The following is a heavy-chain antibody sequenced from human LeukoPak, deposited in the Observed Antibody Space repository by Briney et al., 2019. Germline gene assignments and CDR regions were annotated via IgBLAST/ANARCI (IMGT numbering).Heavy chain of an antibody. CDR3: AKDKVRFCSGGTCYADAFDI. V-gene: IGHV3-23*01. CDR2: VSGSGTST. D-gene: IGHD2-15*01. J-gene: IGHJ3*02. Sequence: GGSLRLSCAASGFTFSSYAMNWVRQAPGKGLEWVSAVSGSGTSTYYADSVKGRFTISRDNSKNTLYLQMNSPRAEDTAIYYCAKDKVRFCSGGTCYADAFDIWGQGTMVTVSS. CDR1: GFTFSSYA.